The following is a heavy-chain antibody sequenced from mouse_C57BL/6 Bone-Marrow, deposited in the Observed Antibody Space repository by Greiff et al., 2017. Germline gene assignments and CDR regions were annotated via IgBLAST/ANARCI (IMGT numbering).Heavy chain of an antibody. CDR3: ARRLTLDY. CDR1: GYAFSSSW. CDR2: MYPGDGDT. Sequence: QVQLQQSGPELVKPGASVKISCKASGYAFSSSWMNWVKQRPGKGLEWIGRMYPGDGDTNYNGKFKGKATLTADKSSSTAYMQLSSLTSEDSAVYFCARRLTLDYWGQGTTLTVSS. V-gene: IGHV1-82*01. D-gene: IGHD3-2*02. J-gene: IGHJ2*01.